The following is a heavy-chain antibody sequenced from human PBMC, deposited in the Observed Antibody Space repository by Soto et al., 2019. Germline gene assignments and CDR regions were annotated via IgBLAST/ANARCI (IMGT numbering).Heavy chain of an antibody. Sequence: GGSLRLSCAPSGSTFSNAWMSWLRQAPGRGLEWVGRITSKAYGGTTEYAASVKGRFTISRDDSKSIAYLQMNSLKTEDTAVYYCTTNYYDSSGYDNWFDPWGQGTLVTVSS. J-gene: IGHJ5*02. CDR3: TTNYYDSSGYDNWFDP. V-gene: IGHV3-15*01. D-gene: IGHD3-22*01. CDR1: GSTFSNAW. CDR2: ITSKAYGGTT.